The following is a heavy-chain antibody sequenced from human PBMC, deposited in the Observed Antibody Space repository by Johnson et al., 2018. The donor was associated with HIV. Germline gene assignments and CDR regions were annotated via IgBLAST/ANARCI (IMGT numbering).Heavy chain of an antibody. Sequence: QVQLVESGGGVIRPGGSLRLSCAASGFTFDNYAMSWVRQAPGKGLEWVAFIRYDGSNKYYADSVKGRFTISRDNSKNTLYLQMNSLRAEDTAVYYCAKDRILSGYGPGAFDIWGQGTMVTVSS. J-gene: IGHJ3*02. D-gene: IGHD5-12*01. CDR2: IRYDGSNK. CDR1: GFTFDNYA. V-gene: IGHV3-30*02. CDR3: AKDRILSGYGPGAFDI.